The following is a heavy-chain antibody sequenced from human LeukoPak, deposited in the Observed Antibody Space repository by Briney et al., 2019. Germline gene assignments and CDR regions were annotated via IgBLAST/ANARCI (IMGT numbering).Heavy chain of an antibody. Sequence: GGSLRLSCAASGFTFSNSAMSWVRQAPGKGLEWVSTSGGGDNTYYADSVKGRFTIFRDNSKNTVYLQMNSLRAEDGAVYYCAKRGSAHYFDYWGQGTLVTVSS. J-gene: IGHJ4*02. V-gene: IGHV3-23*01. D-gene: IGHD2-15*01. CDR1: GFTFSNSA. CDR3: AKRGSAHYFDY. CDR2: SGGGDNT.